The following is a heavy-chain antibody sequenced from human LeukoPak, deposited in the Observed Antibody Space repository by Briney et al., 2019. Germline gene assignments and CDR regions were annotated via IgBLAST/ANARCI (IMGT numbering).Heavy chain of an antibody. J-gene: IGHJ4*02. CDR2: INSDGTIT. D-gene: IGHD1-26*01. Sequence: EGSLRLSCAASEFTFSRYWMQWVRQAPGKGLVCVSRINSDGTITNYADSVKGRFTISRDNSKNTLYLQMNSLRAEDTAVYYCAKGSKSLVGATYDYWGQGTLVTVSS. CDR1: EFTFSRYW. CDR3: AKGSKSLVGATYDY. V-gene: IGHV3-74*01.